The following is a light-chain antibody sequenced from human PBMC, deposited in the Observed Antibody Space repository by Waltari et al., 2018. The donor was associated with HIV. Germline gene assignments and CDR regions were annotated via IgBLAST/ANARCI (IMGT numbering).Light chain of an antibody. CDR2: WAS. Sequence: DIVMTQSPDSLPVSLGESATINCTSSRPILYRSDNRSYLAWYQQTPRQPPKLLISWASTRESGVPDRFSGSRSGKDVTFYITRLQAEDVALFHGQKYLSILPHLGGGTTVKMK. V-gene: IGKV4-1*01. CDR1: RPILYRSDNRSY. CDR3: QKYLSILPH. J-gene: IGKJ4*01.